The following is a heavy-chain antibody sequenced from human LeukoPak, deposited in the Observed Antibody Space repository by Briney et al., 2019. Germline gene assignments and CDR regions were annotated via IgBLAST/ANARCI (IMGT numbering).Heavy chain of an antibody. CDR2: ISGSGGST. CDR3: AKVGSYMVRGVIGYNWFDP. CDR1: GFTFSSYA. D-gene: IGHD3-10*01. Sequence: GGSLRLFCAASGFTFSSYAMSWVRQAPGKGLEWVSAISGSGGSTYYADSVKGRFTISRDNSKNTLYLQMNSLRAEDTAVYYCAKVGSYMVRGVIGYNWFDPWGQGTLVTVSS. J-gene: IGHJ5*02. V-gene: IGHV3-23*01.